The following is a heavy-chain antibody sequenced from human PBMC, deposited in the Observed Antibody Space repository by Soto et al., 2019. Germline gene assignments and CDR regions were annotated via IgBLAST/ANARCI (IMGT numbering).Heavy chain of an antibody. CDR1: GGSISSGDYY. J-gene: IGHJ4*02. Sequence: SETLSLTCTVSGGSISSGDYYWSWIRQPPGKGLEWIGYIYYSGSTYYNPSLKSRVTISVDTSKNQFSLKLSSVTAADTAVYYCARYLTAMAKVFDYWGQGTLVTVSS. D-gene: IGHD5-18*01. CDR2: IYYSGST. V-gene: IGHV4-30-4*01. CDR3: ARYLTAMAKVFDY.